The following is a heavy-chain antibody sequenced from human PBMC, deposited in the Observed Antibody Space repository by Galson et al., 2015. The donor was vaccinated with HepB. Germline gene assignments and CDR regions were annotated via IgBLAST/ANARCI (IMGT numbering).Heavy chain of an antibody. J-gene: IGHJ4*02. CDR2: IYYSGST. Sequence: LSLTCTVSGGSISSSSYYWGWIRQPPGKGLEWIGSIYYSGSTYYNPSLKSRVTISVDTSKNQFSLKLSSVTAADTAVYYCARHPPYDSAPVWDYWGQGTLVTVSS. D-gene: IGHD3-22*01. CDR3: ARHPPYDSAPVWDY. V-gene: IGHV4-39*01. CDR1: GGSISSSSYY.